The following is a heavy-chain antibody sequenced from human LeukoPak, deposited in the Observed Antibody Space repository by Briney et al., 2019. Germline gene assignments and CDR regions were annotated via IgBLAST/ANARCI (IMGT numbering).Heavy chain of an antibody. Sequence: TLSLTCTVSGGSISSGGYYWSWIRQPPGKGLEWIGYIYHSGSTYYNPSLKGRVTISVDRSKNQFSLKLSSVTAADTAVYYCARVEGMAKAFDIWGQGTMVTVSS. CDR2: IYHSGST. J-gene: IGHJ3*02. D-gene: IGHD5-24*01. CDR3: ARVEGMAKAFDI. V-gene: IGHV4-30-2*01. CDR1: GGSISSGGYY.